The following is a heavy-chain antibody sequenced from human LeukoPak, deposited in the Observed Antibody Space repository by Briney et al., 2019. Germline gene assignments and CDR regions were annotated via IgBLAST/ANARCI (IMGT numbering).Heavy chain of an antibody. J-gene: IGHJ4*02. V-gene: IGHV1-8*01. CDR2: MNPNSGNT. Sequence: ASVKASCKASGYTFTDYDINWERQATGQGLEWMGWMNPNSGNTGYTQKFQGRVTMTRNTSISTAYMELSSLRSEDTAVYYCARAELRYFDWPPGDYWGQGTLVTVSS. CDR3: ARAELRYFDWPPGDY. D-gene: IGHD3-9*01. CDR1: GYTFTDYD.